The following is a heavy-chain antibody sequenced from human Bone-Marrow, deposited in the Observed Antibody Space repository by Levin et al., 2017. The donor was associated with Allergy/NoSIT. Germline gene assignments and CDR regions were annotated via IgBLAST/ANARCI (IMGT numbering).Heavy chain of an antibody. J-gene: IGHJ3*02. Sequence: GGSLRLSCAASGFTFSSSAMSWVRQAPGKGLEWVSSISAGDASTYYTDSVKGRLTVSRDNSKNTLYLQMNSLRAEDTALYYCAKGRRGLDAFDIWGQGTMVTVSS. CDR2: ISAGDAST. V-gene: IGHV3-23*01. CDR1: GFTFSSSA. D-gene: IGHD3/OR15-3a*01. CDR3: AKGRRGLDAFDI.